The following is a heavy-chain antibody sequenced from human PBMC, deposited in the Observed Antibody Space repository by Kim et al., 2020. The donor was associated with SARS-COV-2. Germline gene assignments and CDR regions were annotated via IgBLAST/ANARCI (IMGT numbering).Heavy chain of an antibody. V-gene: IGHV4-59*13. CDR1: GGSISSYY. D-gene: IGHD2-15*01. CDR2: IYYSGST. J-gene: IGHJ5*02. Sequence: SETLSLTCTVSGGSISSYYWSWIRQPPGKGLEWIGYIYYSGSTNYNPSLKSRVTISVDTSKNQFSLKLSSVTAADTAVYYCARDLGILGNWFDPWGQGTLVTVSS. CDR3: ARDLGILGNWFDP.